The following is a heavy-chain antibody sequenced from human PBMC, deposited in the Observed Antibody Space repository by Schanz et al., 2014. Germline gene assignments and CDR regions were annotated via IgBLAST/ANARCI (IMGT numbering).Heavy chain of an antibody. J-gene: IGHJ6*03. CDR2: ISSSGSYI. CDR3: ARDGDRFYHNYCMDF. CDR1: GFTFSDYY. D-gene: IGHD4-17*01. V-gene: IGHV3-11*06. Sequence: QVQLVESGGGLVKPGGSLRLSCAASGFTFSDYYMSWIRQAPGKGLEWVSSISSSGSYIHYADSVKGRFTVSRDNARNSLYLHMNTLGAEDTAVYYCARDGDRFYHNYCMDFWGKGTTVTVSS.